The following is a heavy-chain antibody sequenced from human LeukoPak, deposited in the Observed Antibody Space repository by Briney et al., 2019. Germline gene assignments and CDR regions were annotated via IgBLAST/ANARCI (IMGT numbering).Heavy chain of an antibody. CDR3: ASAPSEIGGYCPEYFRH. D-gene: IGHD2-21*01. J-gene: IGHJ1*01. CDR1: GFTFSSYW. Sequence: GGSLRLSSAASGFTFSSYWMNWVRQAPGQGLVWVSRIKSDGSTNYADSVKGRFTISRDNAMNTLSLQMNRLRDEGTGVYYCASAPSEIGGYCPEYFRHWGQGTLVTVSS. V-gene: IGHV3-74*01. CDR2: IKSDGST.